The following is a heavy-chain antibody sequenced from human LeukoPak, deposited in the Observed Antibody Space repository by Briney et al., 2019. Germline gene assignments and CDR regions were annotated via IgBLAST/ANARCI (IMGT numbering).Heavy chain of an antibody. Sequence: GRSLRLSCAASGFTFSDYYMSWIRQAPGKGLEWVSYISSSGSTIYYADSVKGRFTISRDNAKNSLYLQMNSLRAEDTAVYYCARDRQGYCSSTSCWSLGYYYMDVWGKGTTVTVSS. CDR2: ISSSGSTI. D-gene: IGHD2-2*01. CDR1: GFTFSDYY. J-gene: IGHJ6*03. CDR3: ARDRQGYCSSTSCWSLGYYYMDV. V-gene: IGHV3-11*04.